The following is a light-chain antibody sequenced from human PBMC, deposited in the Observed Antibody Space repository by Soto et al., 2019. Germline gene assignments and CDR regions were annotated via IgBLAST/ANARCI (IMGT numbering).Light chain of an antibody. CDR1: QSIRSY. Sequence: EIVLRQSPATLYLSPGETATLSCRASQSIRSYLAWYQQKPGQSPRLLIYDASKRATGIPARFSGSGTGTAFTLTISRMEPEDFAIYYCQQRGNWISFGGGTKVEV. V-gene: IGKV3-11*01. CDR2: DAS. J-gene: IGKJ4*01. CDR3: QQRGNWIS.